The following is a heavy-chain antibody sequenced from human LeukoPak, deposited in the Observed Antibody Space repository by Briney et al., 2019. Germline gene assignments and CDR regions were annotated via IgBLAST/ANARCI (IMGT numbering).Heavy chain of an antibody. CDR1: GYTFTSHD. J-gene: IGHJ2*01. CDR2: MNPTSGYT. V-gene: IGHV1-8*01. D-gene: IGHD5-18*01. Sequence: GASVKVSCKAAGYTFTSHDINWVRQAAGQGLEWMGWMNPTSGYTGYAQKSQGRITLTRDTSISTAYMELSSLRSDDTAVYYCVRMRGYSLGYWYLDVWGRGTLVSVSS. CDR3: VRMRGYSLGYWYLDV.